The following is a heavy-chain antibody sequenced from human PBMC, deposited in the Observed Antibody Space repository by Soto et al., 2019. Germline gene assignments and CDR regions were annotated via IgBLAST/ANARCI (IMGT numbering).Heavy chain of an antibody. CDR2: IIPIFGTA. CDR1: GGTFSSYA. Sequence: ASVKVSCKASGGTFSSYAISWVRQAPGQGLEWMGGIIPIFGTANYAQKFQGRVTITADESTSTAYMELSSLRSEDTAVYYCARERLGYCSGGSCYWDYYYGTDVWGQGTTVTVSS. D-gene: IGHD2-15*01. CDR3: ARERLGYCSGGSCYWDYYYGTDV. J-gene: IGHJ6*02. V-gene: IGHV1-69*13.